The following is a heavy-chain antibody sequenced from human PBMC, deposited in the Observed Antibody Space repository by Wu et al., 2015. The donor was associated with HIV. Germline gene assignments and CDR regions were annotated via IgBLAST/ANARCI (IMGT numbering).Heavy chain of an antibody. CDR1: GYTFTNYG. CDR3: ARSPTRGVGARTVDV. CDR2: ISPYNGNT. D-gene: IGHD1-26*01. J-gene: IGHJ6*04. Sequence: QLVQSGAEVKKPGASVKVSCKTSGYTFTNYGISWVRQAPGHGLEWMGWISPYNGNTNYAQKFQGRVTLTTDTSTSTAYMELRSLRSDDTAVYYCARSPTRGVGARTVDVCGKGTTVIVSS. V-gene: IGHV1-18*01.